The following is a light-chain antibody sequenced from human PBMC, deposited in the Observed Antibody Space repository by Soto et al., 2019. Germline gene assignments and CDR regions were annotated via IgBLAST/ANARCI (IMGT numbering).Light chain of an antibody. Sequence: DIQMTQSPSTLSASVGDRVTITCRASQSITNWLAWYQQKPGKAPKVVIYDAPRLESGVPSRFSGGGSGTEFTLTITSLQPDDFATYYCQEYTTYSRTFGQGTKVEVK. CDR3: QEYTTYSRT. CDR1: QSITNW. CDR2: DAP. V-gene: IGKV1-5*01. J-gene: IGKJ1*01.